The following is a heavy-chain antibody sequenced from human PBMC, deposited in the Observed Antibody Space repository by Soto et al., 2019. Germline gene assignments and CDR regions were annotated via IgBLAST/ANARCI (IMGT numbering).Heavy chain of an antibody. D-gene: IGHD4-4*01. V-gene: IGHV3-73*01. CDR1: GFTFSVLA. CDR3: TRETYDYTNYEFK. J-gene: IGHJ4*02. CDR2: IRSEANTYAT. Sequence: GVSLRPSYTTSGFTFSVLALHMVCQVSGKGLELVGRIRSEANTYATAYAASVKGRFTISRDDSKNTAYLQMNSLKTEDTAVYYCTRETYDYTNYEFKWGQGT.